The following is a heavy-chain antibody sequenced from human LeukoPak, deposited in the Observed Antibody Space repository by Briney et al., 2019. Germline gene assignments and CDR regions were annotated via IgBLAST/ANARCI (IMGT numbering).Heavy chain of an antibody. D-gene: IGHD3-10*01. CDR3: ARVAPLWFGELNWFDP. V-gene: IGHV1-18*01. CDR2: ISAYNGNA. Sequence: ASVKVSCKASGYTFTSYGISWVRQAPGQGLEWIGWISAYNGNANYAQKLQGRVTMTTDTSTSTAYMELRSLRSDDTAVYYCARVAPLWFGELNWFDPWGQGTLVTVSS. CDR1: GYTFTSYG. J-gene: IGHJ5*02.